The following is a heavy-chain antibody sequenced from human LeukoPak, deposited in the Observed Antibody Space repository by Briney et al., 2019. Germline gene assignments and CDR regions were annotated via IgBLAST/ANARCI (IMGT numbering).Heavy chain of an antibody. V-gene: IGHV3-23*01. CDR2: ISGSGGTT. CDR1: GFTFSSYG. D-gene: IGHD1/OR15-1a*01. CDR3: AKVRANRFASFDY. J-gene: IGHJ4*02. Sequence: GGSLRLSCAASGFTFSSYGMSWVRQAPGKGLEWVSGISGSGGTTYYADSVKGRFTISRDNSKITLYLQMDSLRAEDTAVYYCAKVRANRFASFDYWGQGTLVTVSS.